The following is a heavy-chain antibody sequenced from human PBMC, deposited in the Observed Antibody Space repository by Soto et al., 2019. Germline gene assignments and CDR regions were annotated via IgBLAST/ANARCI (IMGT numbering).Heavy chain of an antibody. Sequence: PSETLSLTCTVSGGSISSYYWSWIRQPPGKGLEWIGYIYYSGSTNYNPSLKSRVTISVDTSKNQFSLKLSSVTAADTAVYYCARDYSNYHFGWFDPWGQGTLVTVSS. V-gene: IGHV4-59*01. D-gene: IGHD4-4*01. CDR1: GGSISSYY. J-gene: IGHJ5*02. CDR3: ARDYSNYHFGWFDP. CDR2: IYYSGST.